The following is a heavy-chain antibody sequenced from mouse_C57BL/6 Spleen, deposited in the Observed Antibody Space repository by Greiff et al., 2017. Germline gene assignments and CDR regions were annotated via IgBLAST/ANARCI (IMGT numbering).Heavy chain of an antibody. CDR3: ARSGGYDGYYADAMDY. Sequence: QVQLQQSGAELVKPGASVKISCKASGYAFSSYWMNWVKQRPGKGLEWIGQIYPGDGDTNYNGKFKGKATLTADKSSSTAYMQLSSQTSEDSAVYFCARSGGYDGYYADAMDYWGQGTSVTVSS. D-gene: IGHD2-3*01. J-gene: IGHJ4*01. V-gene: IGHV1-80*01. CDR1: GYAFSSYW. CDR2: IYPGDGDT.